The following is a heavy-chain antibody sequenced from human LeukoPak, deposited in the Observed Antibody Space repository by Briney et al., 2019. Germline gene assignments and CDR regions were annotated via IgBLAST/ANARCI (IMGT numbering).Heavy chain of an antibody. D-gene: IGHD6-19*01. V-gene: IGHV4-39*07. CDR2: IYYSGST. CDR3: ARDTLAVGRYYFDY. CDR1: GGSISSSSYY. Sequence: PSETLSLTCTVSGGSISSSSYYWGWIRQPPGKGLEWIGSIYYSGSTNYNPSLKSRVTISVDTSKNQFSLKLSSVTAADTAVYYCARDTLAVGRYYFDYWGQGTLVTVSS. J-gene: IGHJ4*02.